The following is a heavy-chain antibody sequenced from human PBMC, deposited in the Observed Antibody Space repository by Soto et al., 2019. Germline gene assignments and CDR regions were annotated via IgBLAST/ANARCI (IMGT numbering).Heavy chain of an antibody. CDR1: GFTFDHYG. CDR3: ARGLDAFDL. J-gene: IGHJ3*01. CDR2: VNWNSVTT. V-gene: IGHV3-20*04. Sequence: PGGSLRLSCAASGFTFDHYGMTWVRQAPGRSLEWVAGVNWNSVTTGYGDAVKGRFTAHRDNAKNSLYLEMSSLRIEDTAIYYCARGLDAFDLWGQGTWVTVSS.